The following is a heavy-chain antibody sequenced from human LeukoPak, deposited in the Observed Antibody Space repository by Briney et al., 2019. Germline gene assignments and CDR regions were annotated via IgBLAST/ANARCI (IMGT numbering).Heavy chain of an antibody. J-gene: IGHJ5*02. V-gene: IGHV2-5*02. CDR3: AHRPITMVRGVKGNWFDP. CDR1: GFSLSTSGVG. CDR2: IYWDDDK. D-gene: IGHD3-10*01. Sequence: ESGPTLVNPTQTLTLTCTFSGFSLSTSGVGVGWIRQPPGKALEWLALIYWDDDKRYSPSLKSRLTITKDTSKNQVVLTMTNMDPVDTATYYCAHRPITMVRGVKGNWFDPWGQGTLVTVSS.